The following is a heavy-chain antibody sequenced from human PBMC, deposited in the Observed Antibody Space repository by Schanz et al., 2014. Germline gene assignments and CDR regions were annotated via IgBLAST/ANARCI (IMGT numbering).Heavy chain of an antibody. Sequence: QLQLQESGPGLVKPSETLSLTCTVSGGSISSSSYYWGWIRQPPGKGLEWIGSIYASGGTYYNPSLKSRVTISVDTPKTLFSLRLRSVPAADTAVYFCARRGIGGTYYREPFDYWGQGTLVTVSS. CDR2: IYASGGT. V-gene: IGHV4-39*01. CDR1: GGSISSSSYY. CDR3: ARRGIGGTYYREPFDY. J-gene: IGHJ4*02. D-gene: IGHD1-26*01.